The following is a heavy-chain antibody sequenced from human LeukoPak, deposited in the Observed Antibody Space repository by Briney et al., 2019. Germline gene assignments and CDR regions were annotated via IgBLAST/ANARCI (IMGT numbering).Heavy chain of an antibody. Sequence: GGSLRLSCTASGFRFDDFARHWVRQVPGKGLEWVSGISWNSGRIGYADSVKGRVTTSRDNAKNSLYLQMNSLRAEDTALYYCAKGSRSSGWYDGFDFWGQGTMVTVSS. CDR3: AKGSRSSGWYDGFDF. J-gene: IGHJ3*01. D-gene: IGHD6-19*01. V-gene: IGHV3-9*01. CDR2: ISWNSGRI. CDR1: GFRFDDFA.